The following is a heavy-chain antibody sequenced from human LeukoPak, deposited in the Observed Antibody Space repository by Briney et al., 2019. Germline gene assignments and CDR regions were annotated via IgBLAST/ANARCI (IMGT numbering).Heavy chain of an antibody. CDR3: ARGRGLRLGELWADY. J-gene: IGHJ4*02. CDR2: ISTSGGNT. D-gene: IGHD3-16*01. Sequence: GGSLRLSCAASGYSFISSAMNWVRQAPGKGLGWVSAISTSGGNTYYADSVKGRFTISRDNSKNTLYLQMNSLRTEDTAVYYCARGRGLRLGELWADYWGQGTLVTVSS. V-gene: IGHV3-23*01. CDR1: GYSFISSA.